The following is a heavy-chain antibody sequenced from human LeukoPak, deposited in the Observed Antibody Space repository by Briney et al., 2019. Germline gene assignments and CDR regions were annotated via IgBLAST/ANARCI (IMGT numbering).Heavy chain of an antibody. V-gene: IGHV4-59*12. J-gene: IGHJ4*02. D-gene: IGHD2-15*01. CDR1: GGSISSYY. Sequence: SETLSLTCTVSGGSISSYYWSWIRQPPGKGLEWIGYIYYSGSTNYNPSLKSRVTISVDTSKNQFSLKLSSVTAADTAVYYCARGNRGAMRATDSTAHFDYWGQGTLVTVSS. CDR2: IYYSGST. CDR3: ARGNRGAMRATDSTAHFDY.